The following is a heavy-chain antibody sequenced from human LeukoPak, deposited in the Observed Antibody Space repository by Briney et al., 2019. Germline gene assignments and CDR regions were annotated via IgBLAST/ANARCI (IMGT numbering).Heavy chain of an antibody. J-gene: IGHJ6*02. CDR1: GFTFSSYW. V-gene: IGHV3-7*05. Sequence: TGGSLRLSCAASGFTFSSYWMSWVRQAPGKGPEWVANIKQDGGEKYYVDSVRGRFTISRDKAKNSLYLQMNSLRAEDTAVYYCARSSKAESTRYSSGWYSGPPYYYGMDVWGQGTTVTVSS. CDR3: ARSSKAESTRYSSGWYSGPPYYYGMDV. CDR2: IKQDGGEK. D-gene: IGHD6-19*01.